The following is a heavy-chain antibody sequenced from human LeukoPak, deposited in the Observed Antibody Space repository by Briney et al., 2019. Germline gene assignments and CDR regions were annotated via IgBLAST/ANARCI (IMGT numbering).Heavy chain of an antibody. V-gene: IGHV4-59*01. CDR3: ARTRGYSSSSRSLYFDY. CDR2: IYYSGST. Sequence: SETLSLTCTVSGGSISSYYWSWIRQPPGKGLEWIGYIYYSGSTNYNPSLKSRVTISVDTSKNQFSLELSSVTAADTAVYYCARTRGYSSSSRSLYFDYWGQGTLVTVSS. D-gene: IGHD6-13*01. J-gene: IGHJ4*02. CDR1: GGSISSYY.